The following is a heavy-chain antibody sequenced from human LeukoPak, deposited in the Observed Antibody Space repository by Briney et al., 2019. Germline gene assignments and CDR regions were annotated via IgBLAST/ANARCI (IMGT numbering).Heavy chain of an antibody. J-gene: IGHJ3*02. Sequence: SETLSLTCTVSGGSISSYYWSWIRQPPGKGLEWIGYIYSSGSTNYSPSLKSRVTISVDTSKNQFSLKLSSVTAADTAVYYCARHGTTLDAFDIWGQGTMVTVSS. V-gene: IGHV4-59*08. CDR3: ARHGTTLDAFDI. CDR2: IYSSGST. CDR1: GGSISSYY. D-gene: IGHD4-17*01.